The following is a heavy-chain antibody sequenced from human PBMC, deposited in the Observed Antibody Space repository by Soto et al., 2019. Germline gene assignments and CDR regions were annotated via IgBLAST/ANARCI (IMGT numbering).Heavy chain of an antibody. Sequence: QVQLVQSGAEVKKPGSSVKVSCKASGGTFSSDAISWLRQAPGQGLEWMGGIIPIFGTANYAQKFQGRVTIPADESTSTAYMELSSLRSEDTAVYYCASPSSSGDGDRYYYYGMDVWGQGTTVTVSS. CDR2: IIPIFGTA. CDR1: GGTFSSDA. J-gene: IGHJ6*02. D-gene: IGHD6-13*01. V-gene: IGHV1-69*01. CDR3: ASPSSSGDGDRYYYYGMDV.